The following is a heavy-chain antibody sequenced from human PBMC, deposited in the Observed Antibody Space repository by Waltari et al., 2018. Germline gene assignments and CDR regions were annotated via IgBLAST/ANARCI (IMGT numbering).Heavy chain of an antibody. Sequence: QVQLVESGGGVVQPGRSRRLSCAASGFTFSSYGMHWVRQAPGKGLEWVAVIWYDGSNKYYADSVKGRFTISRDNSKNTLYLQMNSLRAEDTAVYYCARDMIAAAGTSPAYWGQGTLVTVSS. V-gene: IGHV3-33*01. CDR3: ARDMIAAAGTSPAY. J-gene: IGHJ4*02. D-gene: IGHD6-13*01. CDR2: IWYDGSNK. CDR1: GFTFSSYG.